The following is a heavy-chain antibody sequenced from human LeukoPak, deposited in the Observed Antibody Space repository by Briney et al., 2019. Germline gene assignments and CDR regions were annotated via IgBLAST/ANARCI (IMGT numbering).Heavy chain of an antibody. CDR1: GFTFSSYS. CDR3: ARLATYYYDSSGYYHDY. V-gene: IGHV3-21*01. CDR2: ISSSSYI. Sequence: GGSLRLSCAASGFTFSSYSMNWVRQAPGKGLEWVSSISSSSYIYYADSVKGRFTISRDNAKNSLYLQMNSLRAEDTAVYYCARLATYYYDSSGYYHDYWGQGTLVTVSS. J-gene: IGHJ4*02. D-gene: IGHD3-22*01.